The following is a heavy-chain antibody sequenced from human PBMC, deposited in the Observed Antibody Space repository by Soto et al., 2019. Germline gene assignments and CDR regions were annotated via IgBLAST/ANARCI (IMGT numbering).Heavy chain of an antibody. CDR3: AHRPARSHFDY. Sequence: QITLKESGPMLVKPTQTLTLTCTFSGFSLTTTGLGVGWIRQPPGKTLEWLAAIYWYDFQRYSPSLKSRLTISQDTSKTQVVLTMTNMDPADTATYDCAHRPARSHFDYWGQGILVTVSS. V-gene: IGHV2-5*01. J-gene: IGHJ4*02. CDR2: IYWYDFQ. CDR1: GFSLTTTGLG.